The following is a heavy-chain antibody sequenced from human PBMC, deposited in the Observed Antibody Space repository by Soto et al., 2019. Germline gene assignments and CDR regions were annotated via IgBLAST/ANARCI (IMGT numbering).Heavy chain of an antibody. CDR2: SIPIFGTA. V-gene: IGHV1-69*06. D-gene: IGHD3-3*01. CDR1: GGTFSSYA. J-gene: IGHJ6*02. CDR3: ASPTREWLPPARDYYYGMDV. Sequence: QVQLVQSGAEVKKPGSSVKVSCKASGGTFSSYAISWVRQAPGQGLEWLGGSIPIFGTANYAQKFQGRVTITADKSTSNAYMELSSLRSEDTAVYYCASPTREWLPPARDYYYGMDVWGQGTTVTVSS.